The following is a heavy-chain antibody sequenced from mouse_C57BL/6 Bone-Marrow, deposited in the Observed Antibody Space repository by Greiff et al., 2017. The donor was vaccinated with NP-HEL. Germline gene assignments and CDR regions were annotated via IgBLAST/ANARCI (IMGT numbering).Heavy chain of an antibody. Sequence: VHVKQSGPELVKPGASVKIPCKASGYTFTDYNMDWVKQSHGKSLEWIGDINPNNGGTIYNQKFKGKATLTVDKSSSTAYMELRSLTSEDTAVYYCARSGYYGSSWYFDVWGTGTTVTVSS. CDR2: INPNNGGT. CDR3: ARSGYYGSSWYFDV. D-gene: IGHD1-1*01. V-gene: IGHV1-18*01. CDR1: GYTFTDYN. J-gene: IGHJ1*03.